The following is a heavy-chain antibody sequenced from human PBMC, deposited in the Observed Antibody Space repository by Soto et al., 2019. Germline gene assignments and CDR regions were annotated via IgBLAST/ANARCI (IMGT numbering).Heavy chain of an antibody. CDR2: IIPIFGTA. Sequence: QGLEWMGGIIPIFGTANYAQKFQGRVTITADESTSTAYMELSSLRSEDTAVYYCARDDPYDSSGYPSIYWGQGTLVTVSS. CDR3: ARDDPYDSSGYPSIY. D-gene: IGHD3-22*01. V-gene: IGHV1-69*01. J-gene: IGHJ4*02.